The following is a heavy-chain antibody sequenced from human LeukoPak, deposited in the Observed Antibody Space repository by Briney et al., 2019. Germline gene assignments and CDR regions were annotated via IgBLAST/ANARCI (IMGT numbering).Heavy chain of an antibody. J-gene: IGHJ4*02. CDR2: IYYSGST. Sequence: SETLSLTCTVAGGSISSYYWSWIRQPPGKGLEWIGYIYYSGSTNYNPSLKSRVTISVDTSKNQFSLKLSSVTAADTAVYYCARVTKKFGYFDYWGQGTLVTVSS. D-gene: IGHD3-10*01. CDR3: ARVTKKFGYFDY. V-gene: IGHV4-59*01. CDR1: GGSISSYY.